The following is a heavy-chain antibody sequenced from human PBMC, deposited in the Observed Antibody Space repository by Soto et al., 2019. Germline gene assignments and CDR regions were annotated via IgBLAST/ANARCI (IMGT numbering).Heavy chain of an antibody. J-gene: IGHJ4*02. D-gene: IGHD2-21*02. CDR2: INAGNGNT. V-gene: IGHV1-3*05. CDR1: GYTFTSYA. Sequence: QVQLVQSGAEEKKPGASVKVSCKASGYTFTSYAMHWVRQAPEQRLEWMGWINAGNGNTKYSQKFQGRVTITRDTSASTAYMELSSLRSEDTAVYYCARSIVVVTALDYWGQGTLFTVSS. CDR3: ARSIVVVTALDY.